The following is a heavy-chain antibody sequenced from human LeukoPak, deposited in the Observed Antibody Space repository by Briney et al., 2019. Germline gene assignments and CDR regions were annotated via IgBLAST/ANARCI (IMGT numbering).Heavy chain of an antibody. D-gene: IGHD2-2*01. Sequence: SVKVSCKASGGTFSSYAISWVRQAPGQGREWMGGIIPIFGTANYAQKFQDRVTITTDESTSTAYMELSSLRSEDTAVYYCARSQLLSYRDSYNWFDPWGQGTLVTVSS. CDR3: ARSQLLSYRDSYNWFDP. CDR1: GGTFSSYA. J-gene: IGHJ5*02. V-gene: IGHV1-69*05. CDR2: IIPIFGTA.